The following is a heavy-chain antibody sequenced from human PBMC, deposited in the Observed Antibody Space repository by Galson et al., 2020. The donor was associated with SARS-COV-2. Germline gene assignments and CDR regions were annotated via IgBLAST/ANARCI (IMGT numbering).Heavy chain of an antibody. J-gene: IGHJ6*02. D-gene: IGHD3-22*01. CDR2: IGISGDAI. Sequence: KIGESLKISCAASGITFRDNYMTWIRQAPGKGLEWVSYIGISGDAIYYADSVKGRFTVSRDNAKNSLYLQMNSLRAEDTAVYYCASKQSYDGSGYYYMDGIDVWGQGTTVTVSS. CDR3: ASKQSYDGSGYYYMDGIDV. V-gene: IGHV3-11*01. CDR1: GITFRDNY.